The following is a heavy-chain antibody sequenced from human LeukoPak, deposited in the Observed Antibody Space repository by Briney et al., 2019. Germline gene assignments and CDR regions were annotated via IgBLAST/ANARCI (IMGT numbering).Heavy chain of an antibody. CDR2: IRNKVNSYAT. J-gene: IGHJ5*02. D-gene: IGHD1-26*01. V-gene: IGHV3-73*01. CDR3: TRWIVGTSRGFDP. Sequence: PGGSLRLSCAASGFTFSGSTMHWVRQAPGKGLEWVGRIRNKVNSYATAYAASVKGRFTTSRDDSKNTAYLQMDSLKTEDTAVYYCTRWIVGTSRGFDPWGQGTLVTVSS. CDR1: GFTFSGST.